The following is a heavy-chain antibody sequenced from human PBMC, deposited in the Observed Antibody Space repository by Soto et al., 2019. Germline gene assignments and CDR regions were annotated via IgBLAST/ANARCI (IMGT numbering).Heavy chain of an antibody. J-gene: IGHJ4*02. CDR3: ARGLYCGGGCYSHFDY. CDR1: GGTFSNYP. Sequence: VQLVQSGAEVKKPGSSVKVSCKASGGTFSNYPFIWVRQAPGQGLDWMGGIIPIFGTTDYGQRFQGRVTIDADESTNTAYMDLSSLRSDDTAVYYCARGLYCGGGCYSHFDYWGQGTLVTVSS. V-gene: IGHV1-69*01. D-gene: IGHD2-21*02. CDR2: IIPIFGTT.